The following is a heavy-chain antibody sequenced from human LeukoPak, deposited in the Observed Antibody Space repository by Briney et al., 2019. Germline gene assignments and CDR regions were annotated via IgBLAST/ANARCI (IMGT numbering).Heavy chain of an antibody. V-gene: IGHV1-2*04. D-gene: IGHD7-27*01. J-gene: IGHJ4*02. Sequence: GASVKVSCKASGYTFTGYYMHWVRQAPGQGLEWMGWINPNSGGTNYAQKFQGWVTMTRDTSISSAYMELSRLRSDDTAVYYCARSTGDVPLAALDYWGQGTLVTVSS. CDR2: INPNSGGT. CDR3: ARSTGDVPLAALDY. CDR1: GYTFTGYY.